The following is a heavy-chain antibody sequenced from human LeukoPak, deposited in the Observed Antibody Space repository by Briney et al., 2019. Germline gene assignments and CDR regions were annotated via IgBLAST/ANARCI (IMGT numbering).Heavy chain of an antibody. D-gene: IGHD5-12*01. J-gene: IGHJ6*03. Sequence: GGSLRLSCAASAFTFSNYSMHWVRQAPGKGLEWVAVISYDGSNKFYADSVKGRFTISTDNSKNTLHLQMNSLRAEDTPVYYCARSLATSYYYMDVGGKGTTVTVSS. CDR1: AFTFSNYS. V-gene: IGHV3-30*04. CDR3: ARSLATSYYYMDV. CDR2: ISYDGSNK.